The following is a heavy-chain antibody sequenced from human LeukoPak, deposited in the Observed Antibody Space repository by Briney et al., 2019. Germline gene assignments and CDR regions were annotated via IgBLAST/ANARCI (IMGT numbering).Heavy chain of an antibody. CDR2: IYSSGST. J-gene: IGHJ4*01. V-gene: IGHV4-4*07. D-gene: IGHD2-15*01. CDR3: ARGFCSGGSCYLFDS. Sequence: SETLSLTCTVSGGSISGSYWSWIRQPAGKGLEWIGRIYSSGSTNYNPSLKSRVTMSVDTSKNQVSLKLNSVTAADTAVYYCARGFCSGGSCYLFDSWGHGTLVTVSS. CDR1: GGSISGSY.